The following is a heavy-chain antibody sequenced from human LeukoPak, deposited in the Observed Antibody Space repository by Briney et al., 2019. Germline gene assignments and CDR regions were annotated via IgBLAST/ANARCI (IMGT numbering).Heavy chain of an antibody. CDR3: ARAIDTSSVDFDY. V-gene: IGHV4-39*07. Sequence: SEALSLTCTVSGGSISSGRNYWGWIRQPPGKGLEWIGSIYYSGSTYFNPSLKTRVTILVDTSKNQFSLKVNSVTAADTAVYYWARAIDTSSVDFDYWGQETLVTVSS. CDR1: GGSISSGRNY. D-gene: IGHD6-6*01. J-gene: IGHJ4*02. CDR2: IYYSGST.